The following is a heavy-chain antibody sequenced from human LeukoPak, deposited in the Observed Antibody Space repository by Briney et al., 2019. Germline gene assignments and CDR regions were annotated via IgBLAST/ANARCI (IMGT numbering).Heavy chain of an antibody. CDR1: GFTISSYW. Sequence: PGGSLRLSCAASGFTISSYWMHWVRQAPGKGLVWVSRISSDGSSTSYADSVKGRFTISRDNAKNTLYLQMNSLRDEDTAVYYCAKRGGTAPPLWGQGTLVTVSS. J-gene: IGHJ4*02. V-gene: IGHV3-74*01. D-gene: IGHD2-21*02. CDR2: ISSDGSST. CDR3: AKRGGTAPPL.